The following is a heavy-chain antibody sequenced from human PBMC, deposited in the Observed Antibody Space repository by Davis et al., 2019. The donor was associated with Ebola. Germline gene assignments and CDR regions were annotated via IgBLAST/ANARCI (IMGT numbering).Heavy chain of an antibody. J-gene: IGHJ3*02. CDR3: TTVPYCSSTSCYNLGGAFDI. CDR1: GFTFSNAW. CDR2: IKSKTDGGTT. V-gene: IGHV3-15*01. D-gene: IGHD2-2*02. Sequence: GESLKISCAASGFTFSNAWMSWVRQAPGKGLEWVGRIKSKTDGGTTDYAAPVKGRFTISRDDSKNTLYLQMNSLKTEDTAVYYCTTVPYCSSTSCYNLGGAFDIWGQGTMVTVSS.